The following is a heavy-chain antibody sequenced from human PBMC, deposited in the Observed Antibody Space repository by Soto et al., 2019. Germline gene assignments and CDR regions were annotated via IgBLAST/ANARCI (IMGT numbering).Heavy chain of an antibody. CDR1: GFTFTSYA. CDR2: ISGSGGST. V-gene: IGHV3-23*01. CDR3: ARVRYYGSGSYYYFDY. J-gene: IGHJ4*02. Sequence: GGSLRLSCAASGFTFTSYALSWVRQGPGKGLEWVSEISGSGGSTYYADSVKGRFTISRDNSKSTLYLQMNSLRTEDTAVYYCARVRYYGSGSYYYFDYWGQGTLVTVSS. D-gene: IGHD3-10*01.